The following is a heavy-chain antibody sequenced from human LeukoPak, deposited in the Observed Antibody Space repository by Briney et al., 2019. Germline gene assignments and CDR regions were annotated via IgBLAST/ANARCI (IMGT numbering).Heavy chain of an antibody. D-gene: IGHD6-13*01. CDR3: ARGSSSWYSSPYKWFDP. J-gene: IGHJ5*02. CDR1: GYTFTSYD. CDR2: INPNSGGT. Sequence: ASVKVSCKASGYTFTSYDINWVRQATGQGLEWMGRINPNSGGTNYAQKFQGRVTMTRDTSISTAYMELSRLRSDDTAVYYCARGSSSWYSSPYKWFDPWGQGTLVTVSS. V-gene: IGHV1-2*06.